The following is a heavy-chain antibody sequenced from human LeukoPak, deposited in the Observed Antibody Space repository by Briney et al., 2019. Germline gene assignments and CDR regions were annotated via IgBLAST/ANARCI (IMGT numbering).Heavy chain of an antibody. CDR3: AELGITMIGGV. V-gene: IGHV3-48*03. CDR2: ISSSGSTI. D-gene: IGHD3-10*02. Sequence: GGSLRLSCAASGFTFSTYALHWVRQAPGKGLEWVSYISSSGSTIYYADSVKGRFTISRDNAKNSLYLQMNSLRAEDTAVYYCAELGITMIGGVWGKGTTVTISS. CDR1: GFTFSTYA. J-gene: IGHJ6*04.